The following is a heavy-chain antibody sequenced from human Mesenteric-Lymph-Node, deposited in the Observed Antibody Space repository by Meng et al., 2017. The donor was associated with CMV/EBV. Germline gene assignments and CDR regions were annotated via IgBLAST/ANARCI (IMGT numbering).Heavy chain of an antibody. V-gene: IGHV1-2*02. J-gene: IGHJ4*02. D-gene: IGHD2-2*01. CDR1: GYSFTDSF. Sequence: ASVNVSCKASGYSFTDSFIQWVRQAPGQGLEWMGWINPKNGGTNYAPKFQGRVTMTRDTSISTAYMELSGLRSGDTAMYYCARVKGRGYCSSTSCKWGQGTLVTVSS. CDR3: ARVKGRGYCSSTSCK. CDR2: INPKNGGT.